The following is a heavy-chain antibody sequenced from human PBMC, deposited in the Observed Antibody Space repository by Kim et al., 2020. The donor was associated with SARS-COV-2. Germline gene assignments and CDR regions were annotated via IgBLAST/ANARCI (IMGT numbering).Heavy chain of an antibody. V-gene: IGHV4-59*13. J-gene: IGHJ6*02. CDR1: GGSISSYY. D-gene: IGHD6-19*01. Sequence: SETLSLTCTVSGGSISSYYWSWIRQPPGKGLEWIGYIYYSGSTNYNPSLKSRVTISVDTSKNQFSLKLSSVTAADTAVYYCARDHSVAVVGSGWSRGSYYYGMDVWGQGTTVTVSS. CDR3: ARDHSVAVVGSGWSRGSYYYGMDV. CDR2: IYYSGST.